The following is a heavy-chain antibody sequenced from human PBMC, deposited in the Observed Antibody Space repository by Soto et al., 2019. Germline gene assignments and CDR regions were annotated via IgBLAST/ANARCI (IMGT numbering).Heavy chain of an antibody. J-gene: IGHJ5*02. CDR1: GGSISSGDYY. CDR2: IYYSGST. CDR3: ARGEGYYYGSGSINWFDP. V-gene: IGHV4-30-4*01. Sequence: KTSETLSLTCTVSGGSISSGDYYWSWIRQPPGKGLEWIGYIYYSGSTYYNPSLKSRVTISVDTSKNQFSLKLSSVTAADTAVYYCARGEGYYYGSGSINWFDPWGQGTQVTV. D-gene: IGHD3-10*01.